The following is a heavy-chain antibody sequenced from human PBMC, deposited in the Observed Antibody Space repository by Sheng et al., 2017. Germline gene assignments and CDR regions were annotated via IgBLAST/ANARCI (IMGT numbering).Heavy chain of an antibody. D-gene: IGHD1-1*01. J-gene: IGHJ4*01. CDR3: ARHAFSHPARYVLRTY. V-gene: IGHV4-39*01. CDR1: GGSISSSSYY. CDR2: VYYSGSH. Sequence: QLQLQESGPGLVKPSETLSLTCTVSGGSISSSSYYWGWIRQPPGRGWSGLGVVYYSGSHLLQPDPQESSXHIRRHVQEPVSLEAELCDAADTAVYYCARHAFSHPARYVLRTYWADGT.